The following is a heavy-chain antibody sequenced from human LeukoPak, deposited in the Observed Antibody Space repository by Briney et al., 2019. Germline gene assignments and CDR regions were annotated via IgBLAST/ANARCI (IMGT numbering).Heavy chain of an antibody. CDR3: ARERSMVRGLSWFDS. D-gene: IGHD3-10*01. V-gene: IGHV4-39*07. CDR2: VYYSGST. CDR1: GGSISSTTFY. Sequence: PSETLSLTCTVSGGSISSTTFYWGWIRQPPGKGLEWIGSVYYSGSTYCNPSLESRVTISVDTSKNQFSLKLSSVTAADTAIYYCARERSMVRGLSWFDSWGQGTLVTVSS. J-gene: IGHJ5*01.